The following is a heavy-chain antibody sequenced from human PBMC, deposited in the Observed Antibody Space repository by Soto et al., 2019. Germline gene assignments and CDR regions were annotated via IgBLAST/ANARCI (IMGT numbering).Heavy chain of an antibody. J-gene: IGHJ6*03. CDR2: ISSDGSST. Sequence: EVQLVESGGDLVQPGGSLRLSCAASGFTFSTYWMHWVRQAPGKGLVWVSGISSDGSSTLYADSVKGRFTVSRDNAKNTLNLRMSRLRVADTAVYYCARVPTATAVDNLKYYYYMDVWDKGTMVTVSS. CDR3: ARVPTATAVDNLKYYYYMDV. CDR1: GFTFSTYW. D-gene: IGHD1-1*01. V-gene: IGHV3-74*01.